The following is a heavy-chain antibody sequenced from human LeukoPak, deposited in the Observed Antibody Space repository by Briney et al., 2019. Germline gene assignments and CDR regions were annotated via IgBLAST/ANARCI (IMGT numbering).Heavy chain of an antibody. D-gene: IGHD3-9*01. Sequence: PSETLSLTCTVSGGSISSYYWSWIRQPPGKGLEWIGYIYYSGSTNYNPSLKSRVTISVDTSKNQFSLKLISVTAADTAVYYCARAGYYDILTGPLYYGMDVWGQGTTVTVSS. CDR1: GGSISSYY. CDR3: ARAGYYDILTGPLYYGMDV. J-gene: IGHJ6*02. V-gene: IGHV4-59*01. CDR2: IYYSGST.